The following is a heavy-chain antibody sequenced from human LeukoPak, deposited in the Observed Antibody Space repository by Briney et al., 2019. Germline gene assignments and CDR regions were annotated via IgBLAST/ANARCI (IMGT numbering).Heavy chain of an antibody. CDR1: GGSVNSGDYY. V-gene: IGHV4-30-4*08. CDR2: ISYSGST. J-gene: IGHJ4*02. D-gene: IGHD2-2*01. Sequence: SETLSLTCTVSGGSVNSGDYYWSWIRQPPGKGLEWTGYISYSGSTYYNPSLKSRVTISVDTSKNQFSLRLTSVTAADSAMYYCATEGQCGFTTCPGLQFWGQGILVSVSS. CDR3: ATEGQCGFTTCPGLQF.